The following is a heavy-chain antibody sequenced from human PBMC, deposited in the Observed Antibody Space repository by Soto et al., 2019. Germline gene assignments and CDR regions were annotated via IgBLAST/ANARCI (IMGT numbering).Heavy chain of an antibody. V-gene: IGHV4-31*03. Sequence: SETLSLTCTVSGGSISSGGYYWSWIRQHPGKGLEWIGYIYYSGSTYYNPSLKSRVTISVDTSKNQFSLKLSSVTAADTAVYYCARSASTAMVWDIWGQGTLVTVS. CDR1: GGSISSGGYY. CDR3: ARSASTAMVWDI. J-gene: IGHJ4*02. CDR2: IYYSGST. D-gene: IGHD5-18*01.